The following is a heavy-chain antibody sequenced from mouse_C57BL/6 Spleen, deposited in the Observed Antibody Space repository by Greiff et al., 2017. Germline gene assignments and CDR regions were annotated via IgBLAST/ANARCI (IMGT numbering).Heavy chain of an antibody. CDR2: FYPGSGSI. Sequence: VQLQQSGAELVKPGASVKLSCKASGYTFTEYTIHWVKQRSGQGLEWIGWFYPGSGSIKYNEKFKDKATLTADKSSSTVYMELSRLTSEDSEVYVCARHEVGGSYYDYDPWFAYWGQGTLVTVSA. D-gene: IGHD2-4*01. CDR3: ARHEVGGSYYDYDPWFAY. V-gene: IGHV1-62-2*01. J-gene: IGHJ3*01. CDR1: GYTFTEYT.